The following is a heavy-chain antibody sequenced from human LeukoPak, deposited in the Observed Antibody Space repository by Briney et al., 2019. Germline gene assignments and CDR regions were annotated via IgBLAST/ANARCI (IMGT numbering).Heavy chain of an antibody. V-gene: IGHV5-10-1*01. D-gene: IGHD5-12*01. CDR2: IDPSDSYT. J-gene: IGHJ3*02. Sequence: GESLKISCKGSGYSFTTYWISWVRQMPGKGLEWMGRIDPSDSYTNYSPSFQGHVTISAGKSISTAYLQWSSLKASDTAIYYCARRLSGYETAFDIWGQGTMVTVSS. CDR1: GYSFTTYW. CDR3: ARRLSGYETAFDI.